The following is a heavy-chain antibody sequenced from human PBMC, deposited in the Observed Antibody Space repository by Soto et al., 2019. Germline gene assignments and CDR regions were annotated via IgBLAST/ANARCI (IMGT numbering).Heavy chain of an antibody. Sequence: SETLSLTCTVSGGSINSYYWSWIRQPAGKGLEWIGRIYSSGKTNYNPSLKSRVTMSVDTSKDQFSLKLSSVAAADTAVYYCARAPDYWGQGTLVTVSS. CDR3: ARAPDY. J-gene: IGHJ4*02. CDR2: IYSSGKT. CDR1: GGSINSYY. V-gene: IGHV4-4*07.